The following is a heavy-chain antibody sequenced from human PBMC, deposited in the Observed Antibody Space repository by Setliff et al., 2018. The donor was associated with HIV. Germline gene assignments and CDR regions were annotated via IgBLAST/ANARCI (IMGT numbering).Heavy chain of an antibody. Sequence: SVKVSCKASGGTFSSYAISWVRQAPGQGLEWMGGIIPIFGTANYAQKFQGRVTITTDESTSTAYMELSSLRSEDTAVYYCARRRGVVPAAVDDAFDIWGQGTMVTVSS. V-gene: IGHV1-69*05. J-gene: IGHJ3*02. CDR2: IIPIFGTA. CDR3: ARRRGVVPAAVDDAFDI. CDR1: GGTFSSYA. D-gene: IGHD2-2*01.